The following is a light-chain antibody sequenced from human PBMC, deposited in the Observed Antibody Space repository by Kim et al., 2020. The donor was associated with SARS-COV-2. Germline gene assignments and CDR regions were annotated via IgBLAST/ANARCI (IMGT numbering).Light chain of an antibody. CDR3: QQTYSSLTVT. Sequence: DIQMTQSPSSLSASVGDSVTITYRASQSVGTYLNWYQHKPGKAPNLLIYSASTLQSGVPSRFSGGGSGTEFTLTISSLQREDFATYYCQQTYSSLTVTFGQGTRLEIK. V-gene: IGKV1-39*01. CDR1: QSVGTY. J-gene: IGKJ5*01. CDR2: SAS.